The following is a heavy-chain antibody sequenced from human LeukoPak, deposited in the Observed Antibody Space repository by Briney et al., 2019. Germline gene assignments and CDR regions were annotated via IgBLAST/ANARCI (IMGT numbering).Heavy chain of an antibody. CDR2: ISDSGST. D-gene: IGHD6-19*01. J-gene: IGHJ4*02. CDR3: RVYSGGWFEDY. V-gene: IGHV4-38-2*01. CDR1: GDSISSGYY. Sequence: PSETLSLTCDASGDSISSGYYWGWIRQLPGKGLEWIGSISDSGSTYYNPSLKTRVTISLHTSKNRFSLKVRSVTAADTAVYYCRVYSGGWFEDYWGQGTQVTVSS.